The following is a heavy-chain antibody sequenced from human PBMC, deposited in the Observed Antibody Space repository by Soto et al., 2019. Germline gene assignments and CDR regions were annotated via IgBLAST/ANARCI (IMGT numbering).Heavy chain of an antibody. V-gene: IGHV4-34*01. CDR1: CGSFSGYY. CDR3: ATAYGSGSYTHYYYYYGMDV. D-gene: IGHD3-10*01. J-gene: IGHJ6*01. CDR2: INHSGRT. Sequence: SETLSLTCAVYCGSFSGYYWSWIRQPPGKGLEWVGEINHSGRTNYNPSLKSRVTISVDTSKNQFSLKLSSVTAAATAVYYCATAYGSGSYTHYYYYYGMDVCGQGTTVTVSS.